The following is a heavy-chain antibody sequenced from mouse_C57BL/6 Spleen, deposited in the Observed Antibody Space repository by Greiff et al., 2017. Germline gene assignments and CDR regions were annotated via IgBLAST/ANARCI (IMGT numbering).Heavy chain of an antibody. CDR3: ARNWGGTY. Sequence: EVQLVESGPGLVKPSQSLSLTCSVTGYSITSGYYWNWIRQFPGNKLEWMGYISYDGSNNYNPSLKNRISITRDTSKNQFFLKLNSVTTEDTSTYYCARNWGGTYWGQGTLVTVSA. CDR1: GYSITSGYY. J-gene: IGHJ3*01. CDR2: ISYDGSN. D-gene: IGHD4-1*01. V-gene: IGHV3-6*01.